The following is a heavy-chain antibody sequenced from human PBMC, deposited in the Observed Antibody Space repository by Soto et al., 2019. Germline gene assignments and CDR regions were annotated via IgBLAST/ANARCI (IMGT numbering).Heavy chain of an antibody. D-gene: IGHD4-17*01. CDR3: ARGLYGETSEYFQY. J-gene: IGHJ1*01. CDR2: ISSSSSTI. Sequence: PGGSLRLSCAASGFTFGNYSMNWVRQAPGKGLEWVSYISSSSSTIYYADSVKGRFTISRDNSKNTLYLQMNSLRAEDTAVYYCARGLYGETSEYFQYWGQGTLVTVYS. CDR1: GFTFGNYS. V-gene: IGHV3-48*01.